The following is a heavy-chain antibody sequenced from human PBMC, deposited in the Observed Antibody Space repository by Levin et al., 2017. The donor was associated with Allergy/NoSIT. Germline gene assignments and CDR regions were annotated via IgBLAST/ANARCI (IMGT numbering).Heavy chain of an antibody. CDR1: GFTFSSYA. D-gene: IGHD6-19*01. V-gene: IGHV3-30-3*01. Sequence: GESLKISCAASGFTFSSYAMHWVRQAPGKGLEWVAVISYDGSNKYYADSVKGRFTISRDNSKNTLYLQMNSLRAEDTAVYYCARAYDSSGWNAFDIWGQGTMVTVSS. CDR2: ISYDGSNK. J-gene: IGHJ3*02. CDR3: ARAYDSSGWNAFDI.